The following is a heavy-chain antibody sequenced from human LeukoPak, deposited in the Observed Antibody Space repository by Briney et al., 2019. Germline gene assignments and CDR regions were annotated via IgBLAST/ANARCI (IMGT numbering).Heavy chain of an antibody. CDR1: GGSISSGSYY. Sequence: SETLSLTCTVSGGSISSGSYYWSWIRQPAGKGLEWIGRIYTSGSTNYNPSLKSRVTISVDTSKNQFSLKLSSVTAADTAVYYCARDRPGSGSYKDWGQGTLVTVSS. D-gene: IGHD1-26*01. CDR2: IYTSGST. J-gene: IGHJ4*02. V-gene: IGHV4-61*02. CDR3: ARDRPGSGSYKD.